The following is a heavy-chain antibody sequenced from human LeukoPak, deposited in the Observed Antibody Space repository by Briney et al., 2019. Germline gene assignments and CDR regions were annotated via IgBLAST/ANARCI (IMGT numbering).Heavy chain of an antibody. Sequence: GGSLRLSCAASGFTFDDYAMHWVRQAPGKGLEWVSGISWNSGSIGYADSVKGRFTISRDNAKNSLYLQMNSLRAEDTALYYCAKEDYGGNSGVLDYWGQGTLVTVSS. J-gene: IGHJ4*02. CDR1: GFTFDDYA. V-gene: IGHV3-9*01. CDR3: AKEDYGGNSGVLDY. CDR2: ISWNSGSI. D-gene: IGHD4-23*01.